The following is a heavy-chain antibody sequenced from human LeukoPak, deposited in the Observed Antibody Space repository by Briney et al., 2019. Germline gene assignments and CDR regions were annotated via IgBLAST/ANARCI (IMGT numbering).Heavy chain of an antibody. CDR3: ARGVPATIRGGSNYFDF. D-gene: IGHD2-2*02. J-gene: IGHJ4*02. CDR2: IIPIFDSA. V-gene: IGHV1-69*13. CDR1: GYTFTSYE. Sequence: ASVKVSCKASGYTFTSYEITWVRQAPGQGLEWVGGIIPIFDSAKYAQKFQDRVTITADESSKTAYMELSSLTSEDTAIYYCARGVPATIRGGSNYFDFWGQGTLVTVSS.